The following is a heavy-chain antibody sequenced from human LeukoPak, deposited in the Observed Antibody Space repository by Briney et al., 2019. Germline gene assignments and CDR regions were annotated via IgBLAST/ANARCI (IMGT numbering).Heavy chain of an antibody. Sequence: NPSETLSLTCIVSGGSVSSYNYYRNWIRQPPGKGLEWIAYIYYTWTTNFNPSLKSRVAISADTSKNQFSLNLSSVTAADTAVYYCARGYCSGGSCYYFDYWGQGTLVTVSS. J-gene: IGHJ4*02. CDR1: GGSVSSYNYY. V-gene: IGHV4-61*01. CDR3: ARGYCSGGSCYYFDY. D-gene: IGHD2-15*01. CDR2: IYYTWTT.